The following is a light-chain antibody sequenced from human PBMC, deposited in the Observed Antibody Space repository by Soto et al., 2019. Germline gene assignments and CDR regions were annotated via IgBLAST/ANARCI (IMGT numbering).Light chain of an antibody. CDR3: QKYNSAPPT. CDR1: QGISNY. V-gene: IGKV1-27*01. CDR2: AAS. J-gene: IGKJ1*01. Sequence: DIQMTQSPSSLSASVGDRFTITCLASQGISNYLAWYQQKPGKVPKLLIYAASTLQSGVPSRFSGSGSGTDFTLTISSMQPEDVANYYCQKYNSAPPTFGQGTKVDIK.